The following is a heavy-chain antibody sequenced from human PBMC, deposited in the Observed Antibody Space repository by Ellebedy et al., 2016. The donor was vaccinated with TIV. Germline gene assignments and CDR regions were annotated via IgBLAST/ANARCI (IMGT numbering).Heavy chain of an antibody. CDR3: ARDRRVGADYWFNP. V-gene: IGHV4-4*07. J-gene: IGHJ5*02. CDR2: IYTSGST. D-gene: IGHD1-26*01. CDR1: GGPISSYY. Sequence: SETLSLXCTVSGGPISSYYWSWIRQPAGKGLEWIGRIYTSGSTNYNPSLKSRVTMSVDTSKNQFSLKLSSVTAADTAVYYCARDRRVGADYWFNPWGQGTLVTVSS.